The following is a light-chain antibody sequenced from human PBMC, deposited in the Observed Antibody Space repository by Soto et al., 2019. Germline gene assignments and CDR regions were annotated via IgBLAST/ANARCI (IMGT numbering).Light chain of an antibody. CDR3: QHYHSQSIT. J-gene: IGKJ4*01. V-gene: IGKV1-5*01. CDR2: AAS. CDR1: ENIFKF. Sequence: DILLTQSPATLSASVGDRITITCRASENIFKFLAWCQQRSGSAPNLLIYAASDLERGVPSRFSGSGSGTEFTLTIDNLQPNDSATYFCQHYHSQSITFGGGTHVDVK.